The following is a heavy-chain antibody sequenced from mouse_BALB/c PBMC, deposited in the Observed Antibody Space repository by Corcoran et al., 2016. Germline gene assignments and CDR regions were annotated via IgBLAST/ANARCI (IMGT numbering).Heavy chain of an antibody. CDR3: ARYGYDGFDY. Sequence: QIQLVQSGPELKKPGETVKISCKASGYTFTNYGMNWVKQAPGKGLKWMGWINTNTGEPTYAEEFKGRFAFSLETSAGTAYLQINNLKNEDTATYFCARYGYDGFDYWGQGTTLTVSS. D-gene: IGHD2-2*01. CDR1: GYTFTNYG. V-gene: IGHV9-3*02. CDR2: INTNTGEP. J-gene: IGHJ2*01.